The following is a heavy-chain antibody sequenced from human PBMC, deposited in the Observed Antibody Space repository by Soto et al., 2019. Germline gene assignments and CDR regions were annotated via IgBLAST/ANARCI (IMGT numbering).Heavy chain of an antibody. D-gene: IGHD3-3*01. CDR2: INSGGST. CDR3: ARDTSIWSGSVYYYYGMDV. Sequence: GGSLRLSCAASGFTVSSNYMSWVRQAPGKGLEWVSVINSGGSTYYADSVKGRFTISRDNSKNTLYLQMNSLRAEDTAVYYCARDTSIWSGSVYYYYGMDVWGQGTTVTVSS. J-gene: IGHJ6*02. V-gene: IGHV3-53*01. CDR1: GFTVSSNY.